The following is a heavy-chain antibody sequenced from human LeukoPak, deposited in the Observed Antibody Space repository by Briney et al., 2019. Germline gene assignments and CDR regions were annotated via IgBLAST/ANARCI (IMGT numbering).Heavy chain of an antibody. CDR1: GGSVSSSSYS. V-gene: IGHV4-61*02. CDR3: ARHVRQQLPPKAFDY. Sequence: SETLSLTCTVSGGSVSSSSYSWNWIRQPAGKGLEWIGRIYSSGSTNYNPSLKSRVTISVDTSKNQFSLKLSSVTATDTAVYYCARHVRQQLPPKAFDYWGQGTLVTVSS. J-gene: IGHJ4*02. CDR2: IYSSGST. D-gene: IGHD6-13*01.